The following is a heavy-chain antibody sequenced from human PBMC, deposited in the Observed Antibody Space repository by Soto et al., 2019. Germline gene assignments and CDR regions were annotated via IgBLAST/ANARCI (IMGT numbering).Heavy chain of an antibody. CDR3: ARTDYYDSSGYYYSTYYFDY. V-gene: IGHV1-69*13. CDR1: GGTFSSYA. Sequence: SVRVSCKASGGTFSSYAISWVRQAPGQGLEWMGGIIPIFGTANYAQKFQGRVTITADESTSTAYMELSSLRSEDTAVYYCARTDYYDSSGYYYSTYYFDYWGQGTLVTVSS. J-gene: IGHJ4*02. CDR2: IIPIFGTA. D-gene: IGHD3-22*01.